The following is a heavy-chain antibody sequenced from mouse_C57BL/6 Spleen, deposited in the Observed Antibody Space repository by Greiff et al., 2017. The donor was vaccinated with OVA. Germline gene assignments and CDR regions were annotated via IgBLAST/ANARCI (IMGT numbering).Heavy chain of an antibody. Sequence: VQLKESGPELVKPGASVKIPCKASGYTFTDYNMDWVKQSHGKSLEWIGDINPNNGGTIYNQKFKGKATLTVDKSSSTAYMELRSLTSEDTAVYYCARRLPYGWAMDYWGQGTSVTVSS. CDR2: INPNNGGT. CDR3: ARRLPYGWAMDY. V-gene: IGHV1-18*01. J-gene: IGHJ4*01. D-gene: IGHD1-1*01. CDR1: GYTFTDYN.